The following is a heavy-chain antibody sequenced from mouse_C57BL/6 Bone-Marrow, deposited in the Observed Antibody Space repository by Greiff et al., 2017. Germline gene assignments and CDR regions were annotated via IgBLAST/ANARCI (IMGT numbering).Heavy chain of an antibody. CDR1: GYTFTSYW. CDR2: IYPGSGST. D-gene: IGHD2-3*01. Sequence: QVQLQQPGAELVKPGASVKMSCKASGYTFTSYWITWVKQRPGPGLEWIGEIYPGSGSTNYNEKFKSKATLTVDTSSSTAYMQLSSLTSEDSAVYYCARYGYYNWYFDVWGTGTTVTVSS. CDR3: ARYGYYNWYFDV. V-gene: IGHV1-55*01. J-gene: IGHJ1*03.